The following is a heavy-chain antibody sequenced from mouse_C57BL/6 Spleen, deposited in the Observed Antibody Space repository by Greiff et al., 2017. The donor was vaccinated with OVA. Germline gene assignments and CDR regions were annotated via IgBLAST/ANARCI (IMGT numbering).Heavy chain of an antibody. V-gene: IGHV1-5*01. CDR1: GYTFTSYW. CDR3: TRKMDYGGPAWFAY. CDR2: IYPGNSDP. J-gene: IGHJ3*01. Sequence: EVQLQQSGTVLARPGASVKMSCKTSGYTFTSYWMHWVKQRPGQGLEWIGAIYPGNSDPSYNQKFKGKAKLTAVTSASTAYMELSSLTNEDSAVYYCTRKMDYGGPAWFAYWGQGTLVTVSA. D-gene: IGHD1-1*02.